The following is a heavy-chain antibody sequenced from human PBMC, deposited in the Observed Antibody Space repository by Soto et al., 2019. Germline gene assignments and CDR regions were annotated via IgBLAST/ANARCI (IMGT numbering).Heavy chain of an antibody. CDR1: GGSVSSGSYY. CDR3: ARDFDYFDY. V-gene: IGHV4-61*01. Sequence: SETLSLTCTVSGGSVSSGSYYWSWIRQPPGKGLEWIGYVYYTGRTQYNPSLKSRVTISIDTSENQFSLRLSSVTAADTAVYYCARDFDYFDYWGQGTLVTVSP. D-gene: IGHD3-3*01. J-gene: IGHJ4*02. CDR2: VYYTGRT.